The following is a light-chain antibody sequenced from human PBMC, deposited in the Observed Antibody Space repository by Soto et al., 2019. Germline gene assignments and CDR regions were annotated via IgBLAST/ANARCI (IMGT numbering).Light chain of an antibody. V-gene: IGKV3-11*01. J-gene: IGKJ1*01. CDR1: RSVRSY. CDR3: QHRNNWPREWT. Sequence: IVLTQSPATLSLSPGERATLSCRASRSVRSYLAWYQQKPGQAPRLLISDTSKRATGIPARFSGAGSGTDFTLTITSLEPADSAVYYCQHRNNWPREWTFGQGTKVEIK. CDR2: DTS.